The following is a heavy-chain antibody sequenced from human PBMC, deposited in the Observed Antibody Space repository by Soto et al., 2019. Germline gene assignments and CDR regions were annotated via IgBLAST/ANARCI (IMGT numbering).Heavy chain of an antibody. V-gene: IGHV5-51*01. D-gene: IGHD2-2*02. CDR1: GYSFTSYW. Sequence: PGASLTLSGKVSGYSFTSYWIGWVRQMPGKGLEWMGIIYPGDSNTRYSPSSQGQVTISADKSVSTAYLQWSSLEASDTAMYYCARQGYCSITACYTVDYWGQGTLVTVSS. CDR2: IYPGDSNT. CDR3: ARQGYCSITACYTVDY. J-gene: IGHJ4*02.